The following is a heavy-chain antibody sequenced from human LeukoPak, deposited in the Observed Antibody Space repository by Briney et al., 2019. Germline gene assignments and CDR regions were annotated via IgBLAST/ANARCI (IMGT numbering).Heavy chain of an antibody. CDR2: IWYDASNK. CDR3: VRGVGVSRFNYLDP. D-gene: IGHD1-7*01. CDR1: GFTFSSFG. J-gene: IGHJ5*02. Sequence: GGSLTLSCAASGFTFSSFGMHWVRQAPGKGLEWVAVIWYDASNKYCADSVKGRFTISRDNSKNTLYLQMNSLRDDDTAVYYCVRGVGVSRFNYLDPWGQGTLVIVSS. V-gene: IGHV3-33*01.